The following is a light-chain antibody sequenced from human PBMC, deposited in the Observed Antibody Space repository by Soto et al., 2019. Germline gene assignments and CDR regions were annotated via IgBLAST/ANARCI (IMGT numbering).Light chain of an antibody. Sequence: QSVLTQPPSVSAAPGQKVTISCSGSHSNIGNNYVSWYQRLPGTAPKLVIYENNKRPSGIPDRFSGSKSGTSATLGITGLQNGDEADDYCGTWDSSLSVGVFGGGTKVTVL. V-gene: IGLV1-51*02. CDR2: ENN. J-gene: IGLJ2*01. CDR1: HSNIGNNY. CDR3: GTWDSSLSVGV.